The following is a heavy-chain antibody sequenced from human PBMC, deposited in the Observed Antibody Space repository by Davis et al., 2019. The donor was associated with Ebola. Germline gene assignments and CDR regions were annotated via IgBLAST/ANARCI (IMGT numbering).Heavy chain of an antibody. V-gene: IGHV3-15*01. Sequence: PGGSLRLSCAASGFTFSYVWMTWVRQAPGKGLEWIGRIKSKADGGTAEYAAPVKGRFTISRDDSKNMVYLQMEGLKIEDTAVYYCSTVEDWGQGTVVAVSS. CDR3: STVED. J-gene: IGHJ4*02. D-gene: IGHD1-1*01. CDR2: IKSKADGGTA. CDR1: GFTFSYVW.